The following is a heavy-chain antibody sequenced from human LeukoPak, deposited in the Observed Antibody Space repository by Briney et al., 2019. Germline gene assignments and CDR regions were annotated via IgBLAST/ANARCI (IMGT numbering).Heavy chain of an antibody. J-gene: IGHJ4*02. Sequence: SETLSLTCTVSGGSLNNDYFTWIRQPPGKGLEWIGYIYYTGSTNYNPSLKSRVTISVDTSKNQFSLKLSSVTAADTAVYYCARDRPGGSSLDYWGQGTLVTVSS. CDR1: GGSLNNDY. CDR3: ARDRPGGSSLDY. CDR2: IYYTGST. V-gene: IGHV4-59*01. D-gene: IGHD6-13*01.